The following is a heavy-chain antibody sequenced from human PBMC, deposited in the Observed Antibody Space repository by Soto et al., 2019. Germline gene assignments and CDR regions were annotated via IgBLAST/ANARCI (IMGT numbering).Heavy chain of an antibody. CDR3: ARDNSERSGYFDY. V-gene: IGHV1-18*04. CDR2: ISGYNGKT. CDR1: GYTFASYG. Sequence: ASVKVSCKASGYTFASYGISWVRQAPGQGPEWMGWISGYNGKTQYAEKFQGRLTMTTDTSTSAAHMEVRSLRSDDTAVYYCARDNSERSGYFDYWGQGTLVTVSS. D-gene: IGHD3-22*01. J-gene: IGHJ4*02.